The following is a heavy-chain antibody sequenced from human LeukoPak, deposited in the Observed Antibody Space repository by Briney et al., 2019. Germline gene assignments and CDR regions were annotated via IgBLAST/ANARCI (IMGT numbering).Heavy chain of an antibody. CDR3: AKPPRWQQLPRFDY. V-gene: IGHV3-23*01. D-gene: IGHD6-13*01. J-gene: IGHJ4*02. CDR1: GFTFSSYD. CDR2: ISGSGGST. Sequence: PGGSLRLSCAASGFTFSSYDMSWVRQAPGKGLEWVSAISGSGGSTYYADSVKGRSTISRDNSKNTLYLQMNSLRAEDTAVYYCAKPPRWQQLPRFDYWGQGTLVTVSS.